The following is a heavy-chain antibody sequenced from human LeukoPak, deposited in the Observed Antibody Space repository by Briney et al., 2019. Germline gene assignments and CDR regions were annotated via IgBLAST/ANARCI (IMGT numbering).Heavy chain of an antibody. CDR2: VWYDGSKK. CDR3: AKDLRSAYSRSGIYYGDSFEY. J-gene: IGHJ4*02. V-gene: IGHV3-33*06. Sequence: GGSLRLFCASSGFTFSSHGVHWVCQAPGQGLEWVAIVWYDGSKKYYGDSVKGRFTISRDNSKNTVHLQMDSLRAEDTAVYYCAKDLRSAYSRSGIYYGDSFEYWGQGTLVTVSS. CDR1: GFTFSSHG. D-gene: IGHD3-10*01.